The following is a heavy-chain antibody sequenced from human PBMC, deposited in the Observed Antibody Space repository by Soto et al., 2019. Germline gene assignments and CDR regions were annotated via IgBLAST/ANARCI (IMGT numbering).Heavy chain of an antibody. V-gene: IGHV3-15*02. J-gene: IGHJ4*02. CDR3: TTSRREKSCTSVSCYGDGAY. CDR1: GFTFNSAW. D-gene: IGHD2-2*01. CDR2: IKSWTDGGRV. Sequence: EVPLVESGGALVKPGESLTLSCAASGFTFNSAWMTWVRQAPGKGLEWVGRIKSWTDGGRVDTDAPVKGRFTISRDDSKNTFYLQMNRLKSEDTAFYYCTTSRREKSCTSVSCYGDGAYWGQGTRVTVSS.